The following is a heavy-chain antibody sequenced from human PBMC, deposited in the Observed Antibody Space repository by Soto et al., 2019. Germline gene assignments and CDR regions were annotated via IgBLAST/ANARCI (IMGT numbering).Heavy chain of an antibody. V-gene: IGHV1-18*01. D-gene: IGHD3-3*01. J-gene: IGHJ4*02. CDR3: ARIIMIFGVANVGNYFEY. Sequence: QVQLVQSGSEVKKPGASVRVSCKASGYTFSNYGLSWVRQAPGQGLEWMGWISPSNGKTNYEQKFQDRVTMTTDTSTSTAYLEVRSLRSDDTALYYCARIIMIFGVANVGNYFEYWGQGTLLIVSS. CDR2: ISPSNGKT. CDR1: GYTFSNYG.